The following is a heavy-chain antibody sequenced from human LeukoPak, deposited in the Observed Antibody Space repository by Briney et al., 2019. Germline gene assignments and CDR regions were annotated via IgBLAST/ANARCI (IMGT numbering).Heavy chain of an antibody. V-gene: IGHV4-4*02. CDR3: ARGISPGSGWFFNI. CDR1: GGSISSGHW. J-gene: IGHJ3*02. Sequence: PSETLSLTCAVSGGSISSGHWWSWVRPPPMKGLEWIGEIYQSGGTNYNPSLNSRVTISIDKSKNQFSLKLTSVTAADTAVYYCARGISPGSGWFFNIWGQGTVVSVSS. D-gene: IGHD6-19*01. CDR2: IYQSGGT.